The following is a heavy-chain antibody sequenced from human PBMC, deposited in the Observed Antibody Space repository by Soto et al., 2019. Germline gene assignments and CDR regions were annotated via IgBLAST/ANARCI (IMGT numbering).Heavy chain of an antibody. D-gene: IGHD3-9*01. CDR3: AKGDISLRYFDWSLPSFDY. J-gene: IGHJ4*02. CDR1: GFTFNSYG. V-gene: IGHV3-30*18. CDR2: ISYDGSNK. Sequence: QVQLVESGGGVVQPGRSLRLSCAASGFTFNSYGMHWVRQAPGKGLEWVAVISYDGSNKYYADSVKGRFTISRDNSRNTLYLQMNSLRAEDTAVYYCAKGDISLRYFDWSLPSFDYWGQGTLVTVSS.